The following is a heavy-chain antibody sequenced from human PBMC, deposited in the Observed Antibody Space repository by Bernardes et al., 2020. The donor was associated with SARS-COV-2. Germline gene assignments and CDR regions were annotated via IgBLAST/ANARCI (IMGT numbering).Heavy chain of an antibody. D-gene: IGHD1-1*01. CDR2: ISGTGEST. CDR3: ARGLATYNNLFDL. V-gene: IGHV3-23*01. CDR1: GFTFSNYA. J-gene: IGHJ5*01. Sequence: GGSLRLSCAASGFTFSNYAMNWVRQAPGKGLQWLSVISGTGESTYYEDSVKGRFTISRDNSRKTLSLQMNSLRAEDTAVYFCARGLATYNNLFDLWGQGTLVIVSS.